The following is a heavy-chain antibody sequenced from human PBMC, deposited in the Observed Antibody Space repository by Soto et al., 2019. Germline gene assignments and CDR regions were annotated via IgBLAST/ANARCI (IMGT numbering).Heavy chain of an antibody. CDR1: GGSISSYY. CDR2: IYYSGST. V-gene: IGHV4-59*01. J-gene: IGHJ4*02. CDR3: ARRWGTYFDY. Sequence: QVQLQESGPGLVKPSETLSLTCTVSGGSISSYYWSWIRQPPGKGLEWIGYIYYSGSTNYNPSLXXRXTXPVDTSKNQFSLKLSSVTAADTAVYYCARRWGTYFDYWGQGTLVTVSS. D-gene: IGHD7-27*01.